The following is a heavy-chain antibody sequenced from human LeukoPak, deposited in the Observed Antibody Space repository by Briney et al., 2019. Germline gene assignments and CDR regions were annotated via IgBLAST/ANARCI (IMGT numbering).Heavy chain of an antibody. CDR1: GYSFTSYW. Sequence: GESLKISCKGSGYSFTSYWIGWVRQMPGKGLEWMGIIYPGDSDTRYSPSFQGQVTISADKSISTAYLQWSSLKASDTAMYYCARRFTYYYDTSGSYYADYWGQGTLVTVSS. CDR2: IYPGDSDT. D-gene: IGHD3-22*01. J-gene: IGHJ4*02. V-gene: IGHV5-51*01. CDR3: ARRFTYYYDTSGSYYADY.